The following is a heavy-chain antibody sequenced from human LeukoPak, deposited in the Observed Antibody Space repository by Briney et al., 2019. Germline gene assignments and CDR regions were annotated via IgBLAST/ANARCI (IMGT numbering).Heavy chain of an antibody. J-gene: IGHJ4*02. V-gene: IGHV1-2*02. CDR2: INPNSGDT. CDR3: ARDYSSVFDY. CDR1: GYTFTGYY. Sequence: ASVKVSCKASGYTFTGYYMHWVRQAPGQGLEWMGWINPNSGDTNYAQKLQGRVTMTTDTSTSTAYMELRSLRSDDTAVYYCARDYSSVFDYWGQGTLVTVSS. D-gene: IGHD6-19*01.